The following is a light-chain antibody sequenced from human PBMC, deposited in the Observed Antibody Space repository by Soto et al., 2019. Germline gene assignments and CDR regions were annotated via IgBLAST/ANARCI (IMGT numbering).Light chain of an antibody. V-gene: IGLV2-14*01. CDR1: SSDVGAYNY. Sequence: QSVLTQPASVSGSPGQSITISCTGTSSDVGAYNYVSWYQQHPGKAPKLMIYDVSNRPSGVSSRFSGSKSGNTASLTFSGLQAEDEADYYCSSYTTSSIYVFGTGTKVTVL. CDR2: DVS. J-gene: IGLJ1*01. CDR3: SSYTTSSIYV.